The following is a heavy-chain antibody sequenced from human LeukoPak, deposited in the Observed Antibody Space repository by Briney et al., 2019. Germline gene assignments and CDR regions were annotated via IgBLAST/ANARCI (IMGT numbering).Heavy chain of an antibody. CDR2: IYYSGST. J-gene: IGHJ4*02. CDR3: ARKVGASDFDY. D-gene: IGHD1-26*01. V-gene: IGHV4-39*01. CDR1: GGSISRSYYY. Sequence: SETLSLTCTVSGGSISRSYYYWGWIRQPPGKGLEWVGSIYYSGSTFYNPSLKSRVTISVDTSKNQFSLKVSSVTAADTAVYYCARKVGASDFDYWGQGTLVTVSS.